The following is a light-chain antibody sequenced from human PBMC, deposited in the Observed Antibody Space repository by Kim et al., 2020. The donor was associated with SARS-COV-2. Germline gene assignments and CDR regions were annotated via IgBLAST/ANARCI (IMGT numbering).Light chain of an antibody. CDR3: QHYINWPLT. J-gene: IGKJ4*01. Sequence: VSPGERATLSCRASQSVRRDLNWYQKKPGQAPRLLIAAAATRATGTPARFSGSGSGTDFTLTINSLQSEDFATYYCQHYINWPLTFGGGTKVEIK. V-gene: IGKV3-15*01. CDR2: AAA. CDR1: QSVRRD.